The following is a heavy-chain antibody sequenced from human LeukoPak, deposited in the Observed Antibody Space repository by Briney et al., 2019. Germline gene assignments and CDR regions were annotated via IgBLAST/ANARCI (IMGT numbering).Heavy chain of an antibody. CDR3: ARGLGRKEVVVVPAALHMDV. V-gene: IGHV4-4*02. D-gene: IGHD2-2*01. CDR2: INHSGST. CDR1: GGSISSSNW. J-gene: IGHJ6*02. Sequence: SETLSLTCAVSGGSISSSNWWSWVRPPPGKGLEWIGEINHSGSTNYNPSLKSRVTISVDTSKNQFSLKLSSVTAADTAVYYCARGLGRKEVVVVPAALHMDVWGQGTTVTVSS.